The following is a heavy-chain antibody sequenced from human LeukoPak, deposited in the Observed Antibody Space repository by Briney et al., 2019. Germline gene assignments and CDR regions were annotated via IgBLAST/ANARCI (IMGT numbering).Heavy chain of an antibody. J-gene: IGHJ5*02. CDR2: MNPNSGNT. D-gene: IGHD3-22*01. Sequence: ASVKVSCKASGYTFTSYDINWVRQATGQGVEWMGWMNPNSGNTGYAQKFQGRVTMTRNTSISTAYMELSSLRSEDTAVYYCARFTGDYYDSSGYYLWGQGTLVTVSS. V-gene: IGHV1-8*01. CDR1: GYTFTSYD. CDR3: ARFTGDYYDSSGYYL.